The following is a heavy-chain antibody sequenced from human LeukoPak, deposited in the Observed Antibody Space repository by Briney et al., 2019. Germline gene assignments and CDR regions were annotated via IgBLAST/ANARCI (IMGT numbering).Heavy chain of an antibody. D-gene: IGHD1-26*01. CDR2: IYSGGST. V-gene: IGHV3-53*01. J-gene: IGHJ4*02. CDR3: ARVYGGSYYDY. CDR1: GFTFSSNY. Sequence: GGSLRLSCAASGFTFSSNYMSWVRQAPGKGLEWVSVIYSGGSTYYADSMKGRFTISRDNTKNTLFLQMNSLRAEDTAMYYCARVYGGSYYDYWGQGTLVTVSS.